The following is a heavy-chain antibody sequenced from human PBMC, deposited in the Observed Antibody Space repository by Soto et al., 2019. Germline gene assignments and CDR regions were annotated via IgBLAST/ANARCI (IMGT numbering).Heavy chain of an antibody. CDR3: ARHSHSLQFLDQSGFDP. J-gene: IGHJ5*02. V-gene: IGHV5-10-1*01. CDR2: IDPSDSYT. D-gene: IGHD3-3*01. Sequence: GESLKISCKGSGYSFTSYWISWVRQMPGKGLEWMGRIDPSDSYTNYSPSFQGHVTISADKSISTAYLQWSSLKASDTAMYYCARHSHSLQFLDQSGFDPLGQGTLVTVSS. CDR1: GYSFTSYW.